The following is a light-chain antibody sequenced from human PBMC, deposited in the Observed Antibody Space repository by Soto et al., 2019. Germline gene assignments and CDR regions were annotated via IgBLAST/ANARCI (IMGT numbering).Light chain of an antibody. CDR3: QQYQNSRT. J-gene: IGKJ1*01. CDR2: SIS. CDR1: QTITGRS. Sequence: DIVLTQSPATLTLSPGGRATLSCRASQTITGRSLAWYPQKPGQAPRLLATSISNRATGIPDRFSGSGSGADFTLTISRLEPEDFAVYYCQQYQNSRTFGQGTKV. V-gene: IGKV3-20*01.